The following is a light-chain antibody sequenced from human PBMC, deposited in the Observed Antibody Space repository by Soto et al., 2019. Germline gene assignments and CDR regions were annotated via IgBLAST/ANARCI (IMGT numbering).Light chain of an antibody. CDR3: QHYGSSFWT. CDR1: QSVSSNY. V-gene: IGKV3-20*01. J-gene: IGKJ1*01. Sequence: EIVLTQSPGTLSLSPGERATLSCRASQSVSSNYLAWYQQTPGQAPRLVIYGASSRATGIPDRFRGSGSGTDFTLTISRLEPEDFAVYYCQHYGSSFWTFGQGTKVEIK. CDR2: GAS.